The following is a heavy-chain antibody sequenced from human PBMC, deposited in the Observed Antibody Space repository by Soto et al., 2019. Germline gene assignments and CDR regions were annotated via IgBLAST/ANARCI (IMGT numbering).Heavy chain of an antibody. CDR2: IIPIFGTA. V-gene: IGHV1-69*12. CDR3: ASGDWTNGVCYMAY. CDR1: GGTFSSYA. J-gene: IGHJ4*02. Sequence: QVQLVQSGAEVKKHGSSVKVSCKASGGTFSSYAISWVRQSPGQGLEWMGGIIPIFGTANYAQKFQGRITNNANESPSTAYMELSSLRSEDTAVYYCASGDWTNGVCYMAYWGQGTLVTVSS. D-gene: IGHD2-8*01.